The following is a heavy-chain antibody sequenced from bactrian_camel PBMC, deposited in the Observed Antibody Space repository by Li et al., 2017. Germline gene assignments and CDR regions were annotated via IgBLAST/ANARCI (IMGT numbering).Heavy chain of an antibody. D-gene: IGHD1*01. Sequence: HVQLVESGGGLVQAGESLILSCTVPPDTLDASDMAWYREAPGSECDLVASISSDGTTDYADSVQGRFTISRDSAKNTLYLQLNSLTLEDTAMYYCANFEFGLGGQGTQVTVS. J-gene: IGHJ4*01. CDR3: ANFEFGL. CDR2: ISSDGTT. CDR1: PDTLDASD. V-gene: IGHV3S55*01.